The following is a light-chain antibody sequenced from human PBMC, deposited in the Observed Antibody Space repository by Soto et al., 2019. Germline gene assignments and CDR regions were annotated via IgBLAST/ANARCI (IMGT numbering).Light chain of an antibody. Sequence: EIVLTQSPATLSLSPGERATLSCRASQSVSSYLAWYQQKPGQAPRLLIYDASNRATGIPAMFSGSWSGTDFTLTISSLEPEDFAFYYCQQRRTFGGGTKVEIK. V-gene: IGKV3-11*01. CDR1: QSVSSY. CDR3: QQRRT. J-gene: IGKJ4*01. CDR2: DAS.